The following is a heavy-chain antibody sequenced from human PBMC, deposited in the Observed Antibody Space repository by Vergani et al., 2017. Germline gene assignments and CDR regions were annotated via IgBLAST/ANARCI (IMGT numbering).Heavy chain of an antibody. CDR2: IYYSGST. Sequence: QVQLQESGPGLVKPSGTLSLTCAVSGGSISSSNWWSWIRQHPGKGLEWIGYIYYSGSTYYNPSLKSRVTISVDTSKNQFSLKLSSVTAADTAVYYCAXGYQGEAARSYDILTGPYWYFDLWGRGTLVTVSS. J-gene: IGHJ2*01. V-gene: IGHV4-31*11. CDR3: AXGYQGEAARSYDILTGPYWYFDL. D-gene: IGHD3-9*01. CDR1: GGSISSSNW.